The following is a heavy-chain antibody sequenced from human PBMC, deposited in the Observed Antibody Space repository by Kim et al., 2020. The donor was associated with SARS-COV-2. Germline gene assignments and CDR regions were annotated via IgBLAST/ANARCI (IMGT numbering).Heavy chain of an antibody. CDR1: GYSISSGYY. D-gene: IGHD2-15*01. J-gene: IGHJ4*02. V-gene: IGHV4-38-2*02. Sequence: SETLSLTCTVSGYSISSGYYWGWIRQPPGKGLEWIGSIYHSGSTYYNPSLKSRVTISVDTSKNQFSLKLSSVTAADTAVYYCATDCGGSCYEYFDYWGQGTLVTVSS. CDR2: IYHSGST. CDR3: ATDCGGSCYEYFDY.